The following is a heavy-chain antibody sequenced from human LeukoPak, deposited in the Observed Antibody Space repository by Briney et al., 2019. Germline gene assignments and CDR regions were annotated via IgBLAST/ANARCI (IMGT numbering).Heavy chain of an antibody. CDR2: IIPIFGTA. V-gene: IGHV1-69*05. Sequence: SVKVSCKASGGTFSSYAISWVRQAPGQGLEWMGGIIPIFGTANYAQKFQGRVTITTDESTSTAYMELSSLRSEDTAVYYCARDGRLARFFGYWGQGTLVTVSS. CDR1: GGTFSSYA. J-gene: IGHJ4*02. CDR3: ARDGRLARFFGY. D-gene: IGHD6-25*01.